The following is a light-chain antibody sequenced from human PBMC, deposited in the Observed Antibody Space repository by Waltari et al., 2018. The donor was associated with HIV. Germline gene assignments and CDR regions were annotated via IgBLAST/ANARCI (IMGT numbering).Light chain of an antibody. CDR1: SSDIGIYNY. J-gene: IGLJ1*01. V-gene: IGLV2-14*01. CDR3: AAWDDSLNGYV. CDR2: EVN. Sequence: QSALTQPASVSGSPGQSITISCTGTSSDIGIYNYVSWYQQHPGNAPKLLIYEVNNRPSGVSDRFSCSKAGNTASLSISGLQAEDEADYYCAAWDDSLNGYVFGTGTKVTVL.